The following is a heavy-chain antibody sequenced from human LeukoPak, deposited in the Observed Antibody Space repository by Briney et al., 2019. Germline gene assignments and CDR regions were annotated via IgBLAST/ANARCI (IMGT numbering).Heavy chain of an antibody. CDR1: GYTFTSYD. D-gene: IGHD3-10*01. Sequence: ASVKVSCKASGYTFTSYDINWVRQATGQGLEWMGWMNPNSGNTGYAHKFQGRVTMTRNTSISTAYMELSSLRSEDTAVYYCARAIRITMVRGVSPLYYFDYWGQGTLVTVSS. V-gene: IGHV1-8*01. J-gene: IGHJ4*02. CDR3: ARAIRITMVRGVSPLYYFDY. CDR2: MNPNSGNT.